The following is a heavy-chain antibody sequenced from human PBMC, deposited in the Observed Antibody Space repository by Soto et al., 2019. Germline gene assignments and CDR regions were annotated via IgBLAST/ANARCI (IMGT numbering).Heavy chain of an antibody. Sequence: PSEALSVTCSVSGDSISNLDYFWAWIRQPPGQALEYIGYIYKSATTYYNPSFESRVAISVDTSKSQFSLNVTSVTAADTAVYFCARGRYCLTGRCFPNWFDSWGQGAPVTVSS. J-gene: IGHJ5*01. CDR1: GDSISNLDYF. D-gene: IGHD7-27*01. CDR2: IYKSATT. V-gene: IGHV4-30-4*01. CDR3: ARGRYCLTGRCFPNWFDS.